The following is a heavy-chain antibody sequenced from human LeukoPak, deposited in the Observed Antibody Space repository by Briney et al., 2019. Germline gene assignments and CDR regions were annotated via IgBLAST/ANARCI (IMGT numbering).Heavy chain of an antibody. J-gene: IGHJ4*02. CDR2: IYYSGTT. CDR1: GGSISGSSYY. CDR3: ARQSRMGDGDY. V-gene: IGHV4-39*01. Sequence: KPSETLSLTCTVSGGSISGSSYYWGWIRQPPGKGLEWIGSIYYSGTTYYNPSLKSRVTISVDTSKNQFSLKLSSVTAADTAVYYCARQSRMGDGDYWGQGTLVTVSS. D-gene: IGHD3-16*01.